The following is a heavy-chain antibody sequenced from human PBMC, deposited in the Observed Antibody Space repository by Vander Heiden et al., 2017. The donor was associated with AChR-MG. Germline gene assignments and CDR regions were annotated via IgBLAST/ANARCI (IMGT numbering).Heavy chain of an antibody. CDR2: ISSSSSYI. CDR1: GFTFSRYS. J-gene: IGHJ4*02. Sequence: EVQLVESGGGLVKPGGSLRLSCAASGFTFSRYSMNWVRQAPGKGLEWVSSISSSSSYIYYADSVKGRFTISRDNAKNSLYLQMNSLRAEDTAVYYCARDEILTGYHVYWGQGTLVTVSS. D-gene: IGHD3-9*01. V-gene: IGHV3-21*01. CDR3: ARDEILTGYHVY.